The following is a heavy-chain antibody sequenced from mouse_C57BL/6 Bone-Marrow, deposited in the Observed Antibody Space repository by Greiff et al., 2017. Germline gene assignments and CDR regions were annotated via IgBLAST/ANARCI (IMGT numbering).Heavy chain of an antibody. CDR1: GYTFTDYY. V-gene: IGHV1-19*01. CDR3: ARSGHLRLLFAY. Sequence: EVQRVESGPVLVKPGASVKMSCKASGYTFTDYYMNWVKQSPGKSLEWIGVINPYNGGTSYNQKFKGKATLTVDKSSSTAYMELNSLTSEDSAVYYCARSGHLRLLFAYWGQGTLVTVSA. J-gene: IGHJ3*01. D-gene: IGHD3-2*02. CDR2: INPYNGGT.